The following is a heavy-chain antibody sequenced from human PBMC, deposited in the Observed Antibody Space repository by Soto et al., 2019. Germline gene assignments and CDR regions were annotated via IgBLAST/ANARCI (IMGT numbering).Heavy chain of an antibody. CDR3: ARDSYYGSGSYYNIDP. D-gene: IGHD3-10*01. V-gene: IGHV4-30-4*01. CDR1: GGSISSGDYY. CDR2: IYYSGST. J-gene: IGHJ5*02. Sequence: SETLSLTCTVSGGSISSGDYYWSWIRQPPGKGLEWIGYIYYSGSTYYNPSLKSRVSISVDTSKNQFSLKLSSVTAADTAVYYCARDSYYGSGSYYNIDPWGQGTLVTVSS.